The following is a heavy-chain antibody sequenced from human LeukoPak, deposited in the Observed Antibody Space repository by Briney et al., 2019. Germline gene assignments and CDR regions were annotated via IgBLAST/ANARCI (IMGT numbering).Heavy chain of an antibody. D-gene: IGHD6-13*01. J-gene: IGHJ4*02. CDR3: ARLTAAAFDY. V-gene: IGHV4-59*08. CDR1: GGSISSYY. Sequence: SETLSLTCTVSGGSISSYYWTWIRQPPGKGLEWIGYIYYSGSTNYNPSLKSRVTISVDTSKNQFSLKLSSVTAADTAVYYCARLTAAAFDYWGQGTLVTVSS. CDR2: IYYSGST.